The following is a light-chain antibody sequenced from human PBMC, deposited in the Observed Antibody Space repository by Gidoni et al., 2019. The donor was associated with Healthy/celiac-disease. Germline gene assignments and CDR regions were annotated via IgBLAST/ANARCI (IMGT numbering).Light chain of an antibody. J-gene: IGLJ2*01. Sequence: QSVLTQPPSVSGAPGQRVTISCTGSSSNIGAGYDVHWYQQLPGTAPNLLFYGNSNRPSGVPDRFSGSKSGTSASLAITGLQAEDEADYYCQSYDSSLSGVFGGGTKLTVL. V-gene: IGLV1-40*01. CDR3: QSYDSSLSGV. CDR2: GNS. CDR1: SSNIGAGYD.